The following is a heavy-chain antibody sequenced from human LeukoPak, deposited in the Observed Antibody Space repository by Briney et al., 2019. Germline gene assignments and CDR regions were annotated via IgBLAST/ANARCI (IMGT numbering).Heavy chain of an antibody. CDR3: ARALKRWLQLDD. Sequence: ASVKVSCKASGYTFTGYYMHWVRQAPGQGLDWMGWINPNSGGTNYAQKFQGRVTMTRDTSISTAYMELSRLRSDDTAVYYCARALKRWLQLDDWGQGTLVTVSS. J-gene: IGHJ4*02. V-gene: IGHV1-2*02. CDR2: INPNSGGT. D-gene: IGHD5-24*01. CDR1: GYTFTGYY.